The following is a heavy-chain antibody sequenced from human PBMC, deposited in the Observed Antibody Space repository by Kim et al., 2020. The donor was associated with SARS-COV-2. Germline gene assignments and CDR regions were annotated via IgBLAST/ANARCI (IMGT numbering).Heavy chain of an antibody. CDR1: GGSISSSSYY. D-gene: IGHD5-12*01. CDR3: ARDRVSGYDPRDYYYGMDV. CDR2: ILYSGTT. Sequence: SETLSLTCTVSGGSISSSSYYWGWIRQPPGKGLEWIGSILYSGTTQYNPSLKSRVTISVDTSKNQFSLKLSSVTAADTAVYYCARDRVSGYDPRDYYYGMDVWGQGTTVTVSS. J-gene: IGHJ6*02. V-gene: IGHV4-39*07.